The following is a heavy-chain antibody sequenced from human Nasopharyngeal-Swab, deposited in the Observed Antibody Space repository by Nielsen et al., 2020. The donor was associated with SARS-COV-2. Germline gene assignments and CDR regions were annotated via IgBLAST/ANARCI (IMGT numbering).Heavy chain of an antibody. J-gene: IGHJ6*02. V-gene: IGHV1-24*01. CDR2: FDPEDGET. Sequence: ASVKVSCKVSGYTLTELSMHWVRQAPGKGLEWMGGFDPEDGETIYAQTFQGRVTMTEDTSTDTAYMELSSLRSEDTAVYYCATAPTIVVVPAAMVSVSWHYYYGMDVWGQGTTVTVSS. D-gene: IGHD2-2*01. CDR3: ATAPTIVVVPAAMVSVSWHYYYGMDV. CDR1: GYTLTELS.